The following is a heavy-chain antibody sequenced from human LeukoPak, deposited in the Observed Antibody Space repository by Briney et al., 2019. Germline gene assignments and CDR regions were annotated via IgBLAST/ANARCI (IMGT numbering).Heavy chain of an antibody. D-gene: IGHD6-19*01. CDR1: GGSISSSSYY. CDR3: ARLREQWLQGDY. V-gene: IGHV4-39*01. Sequence: PSETLSLTCTVSGGSISSSSYYWGWIRQPPGKGLEWIGSIYYSGSTYYNPSLKSRVTISVDTSKNQFSLKLSPVTAADTAVYYCARLREQWLQGDYWGQGTLVTVSS. J-gene: IGHJ4*02. CDR2: IYYSGST.